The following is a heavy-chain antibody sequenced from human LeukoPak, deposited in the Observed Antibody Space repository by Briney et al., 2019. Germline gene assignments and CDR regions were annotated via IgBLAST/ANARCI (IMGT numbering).Heavy chain of an antibody. CDR3: ARGSKTQTYYDFWSGPMDV. V-gene: IGHV4-39*07. J-gene: IGHJ6*04. CDR2: IYYSGST. D-gene: IGHD3-3*01. Sequence: PSETLSLTCTVSGGSISSSSYYWGWIRQPPGKGLEWIGSIYYSGSTYYNPSLKSRVTISVDTSKNQFSLKLSSVTAADTAVYYCARGSKTQTYYDFWSGPMDVWGKGTMVTVSS. CDR1: GGSISSSSYY.